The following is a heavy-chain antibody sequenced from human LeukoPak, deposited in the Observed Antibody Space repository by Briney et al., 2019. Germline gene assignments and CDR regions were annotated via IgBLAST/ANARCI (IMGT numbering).Heavy chain of an antibody. D-gene: IGHD6-13*01. CDR1: GYTFTDYY. J-gene: IGHJ4*02. Sequence: ASVKVSCKASGYTFTDYYIHWMRQAPGQGLEWIGWINPNSGGTNYAQRFQGRVTMARDTSIRTAYMEVSGLTYDDTAVFYCARFYSSTWQLDYWGQGTLVTVSS. CDR3: ARFYSSTWQLDY. V-gene: IGHV1-2*02. CDR2: INPNSGGT.